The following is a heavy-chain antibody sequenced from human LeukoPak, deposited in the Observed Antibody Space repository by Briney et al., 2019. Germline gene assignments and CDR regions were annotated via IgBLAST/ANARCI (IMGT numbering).Heavy chain of an antibody. CDR1: GFTFSSYW. Sequence: PGGSLRLSCAASGFTFSSYWMHWVRQAPGKGMVWVSRINSDGSSTSYADSVKGRFTISRDNAKNTLYLQMNSLRAEDTAVYYCARDGGPADYDIWSAYYDYWGQGALVTVSS. V-gene: IGHV3-74*01. CDR2: INSDGSST. D-gene: IGHD3-3*01. J-gene: IGHJ4*02. CDR3: ARDGGPADYDIWSAYYDY.